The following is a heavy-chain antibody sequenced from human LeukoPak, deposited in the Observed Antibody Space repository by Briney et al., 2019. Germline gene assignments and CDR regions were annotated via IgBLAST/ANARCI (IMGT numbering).Heavy chain of an antibody. CDR1: GGSISSGRHY. D-gene: IGHD3-3*01. J-gene: IGHJ6*02. CDR2: IYHSGST. V-gene: IGHV4-30-2*01. CDR3: ARVGVQYYYGMDV. Sequence: KPSQTLSLTCTVSGGSISSGRHYWNWIRQPPGKGLEWIGYIYHSGSTYYNPSLKSRVTISVDRSKNQFSLKLSSVTAADTAVYYCARVGVQYYYGMDVWGQGTTVTVSS.